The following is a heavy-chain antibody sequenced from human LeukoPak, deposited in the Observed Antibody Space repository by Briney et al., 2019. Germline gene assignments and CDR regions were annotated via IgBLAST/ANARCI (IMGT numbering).Heavy chain of an antibody. CDR1: GFTFSNYA. V-gene: IGHV3-23*01. CDR3: AKNSFLIAAESSFDY. J-gene: IGHJ4*02. CDR2: ISGSGDST. D-gene: IGHD6-25*01. Sequence: GGSLRLSCAASGFTFSNYAMSWVRQAPGKGLEWVSAISGSGDSTYYADSVKGRFSISRDNSKNTLYLQMNSLRAEDTAVYYCAKNSFLIAAESSFDYWGQGTLVTVSS.